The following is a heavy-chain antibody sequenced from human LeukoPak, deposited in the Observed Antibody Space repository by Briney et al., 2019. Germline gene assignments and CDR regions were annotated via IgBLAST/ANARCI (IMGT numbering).Heavy chain of an antibody. CDR2: ISYDGSNK. J-gene: IGHJ4*02. Sequence: GGSLRLSCAASGFTFSSYGMHWVRQAPGKGLEWVAVISYDGSNKYYADSMKGRFTISRDNSKNTLYLQMNSLRAEDTAVYYCAKDSRYFDWLSILDYWGQGTLVTVSS. V-gene: IGHV3-30*18. D-gene: IGHD3-9*01. CDR3: AKDSRYFDWLSILDY. CDR1: GFTFSSYG.